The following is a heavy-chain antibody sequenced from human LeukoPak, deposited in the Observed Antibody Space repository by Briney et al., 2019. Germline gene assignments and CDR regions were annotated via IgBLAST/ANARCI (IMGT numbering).Heavy chain of an antibody. D-gene: IGHD3-9*01. CDR1: GFTFSSYA. CDR3: ARDPDYDILTGGIDY. CDR2: ISGSGGST. V-gene: IGHV3-23*01. Sequence: PGGSLRLSCAASGFTFSSYAMSWVRQAPGKGLEWVSAISGSGGSTYYADSVKGRFTISRDNSKNTLYLQMNSLRAEDTAVYYCARDPDYDILTGGIDYWGQGTLVTVSS. J-gene: IGHJ4*02.